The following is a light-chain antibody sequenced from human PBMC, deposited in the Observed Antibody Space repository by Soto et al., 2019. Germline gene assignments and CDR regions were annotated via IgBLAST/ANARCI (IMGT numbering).Light chain of an antibody. V-gene: IGKV3-15*01. Sequence: EIMMTQSPATLSVSPGERATLSCRASQSVTSNLAWYQQKPGQAPRLLIYGASTRATGIAVKFSGSGSGTEFTLTISSLQSEDFAVYYCQQYNNWPRTFGQGTKVEFK. CDR3: QQYNNWPRT. J-gene: IGKJ1*01. CDR1: QSVTSN. CDR2: GAS.